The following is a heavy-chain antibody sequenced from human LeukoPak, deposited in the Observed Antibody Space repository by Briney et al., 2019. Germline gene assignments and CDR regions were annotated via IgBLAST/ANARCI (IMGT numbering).Heavy chain of an antibody. D-gene: IGHD2-15*01. CDR2: ISSSSSYI. Sequence: GGSLRLSCAASGFTFSSYSMNWVRQAPGKGLEWVSSISSSSSYIYYADSVKGRFTISRDNAKNSLYLQMNSLRAEDTAVYYCASLACSGGSCYSYTDYWGQGTLVTVSS. J-gene: IGHJ4*02. V-gene: IGHV3-21*01. CDR3: ASLACSGGSCYSYTDY. CDR1: GFTFSSYS.